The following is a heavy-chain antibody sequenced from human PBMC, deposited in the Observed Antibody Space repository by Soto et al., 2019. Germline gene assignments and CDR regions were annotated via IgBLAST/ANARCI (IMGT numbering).Heavy chain of an antibody. CDR3: AKNEDDGSGSYYKGWFDP. J-gene: IGHJ5*02. CDR1: GFTFDDYA. D-gene: IGHD3-10*01. CDR2: ISWNSGSI. V-gene: IGHV3-9*01. Sequence: GGSLRLSCAASGFTFDDYAMHWVRQAPGKGLEWVSGISWNSGSIGYADSVKGRFTISRDNAKNSLYLQMNSLRAEDTALYYCAKNEDDGSGSYYKGWFDPWGQGTLVTVSS.